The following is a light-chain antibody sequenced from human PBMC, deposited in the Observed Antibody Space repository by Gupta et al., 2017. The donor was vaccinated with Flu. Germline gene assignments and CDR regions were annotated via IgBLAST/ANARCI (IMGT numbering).Light chain of an antibody. Sequence: QSVFTQPPSVSAAPAQRVTISRSGSSSNIGNDYVSWYQQRPGTAPKPLIYENRKRPSGIPDRCSGSTSGTSATLVITGLQTGDEATYYCGTWDYSMSAGGVFGGGTKLTVL. CDR2: ENR. CDR1: SSNIGNDY. J-gene: IGLJ3*02. CDR3: GTWDYSMSAGGV. V-gene: IGLV1-51*02.